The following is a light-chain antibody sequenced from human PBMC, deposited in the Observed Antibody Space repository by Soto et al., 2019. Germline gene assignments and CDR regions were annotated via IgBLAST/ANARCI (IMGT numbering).Light chain of an antibody. CDR2: GAS. Sequence: EIVMTQSPGTLSVSPGESVTLSCRASQSVSNHLGWFQHRPGQVPRLLIYGASRRVPGIPARFSGSGSGTEFTLTISGLQSEDFAGYYCQQASNWPRTFGQGTKVEIK. J-gene: IGKJ1*01. V-gene: IGKV3-15*01. CDR3: QQASNWPRT. CDR1: QSVSNH.